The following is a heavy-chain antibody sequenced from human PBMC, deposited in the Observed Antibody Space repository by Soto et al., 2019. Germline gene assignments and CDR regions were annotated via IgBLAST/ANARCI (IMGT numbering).Heavy chain of an antibody. J-gene: IGHJ1*01. CDR1: GFTFSSYA. CDR2: ISGSGGST. Sequence: GGSLRLSCAASGFTFSSYAMSWVRQAPGKGLEWVSAISGSGGSTYYADSVKGRFTISRDNSKNTLYLQMNSLRAEDTAVYYCAKDLGCSGGSCYSYFQHWGQGTLVTVSS. V-gene: IGHV3-23*01. D-gene: IGHD2-15*01. CDR3: AKDLGCSGGSCYSYFQH.